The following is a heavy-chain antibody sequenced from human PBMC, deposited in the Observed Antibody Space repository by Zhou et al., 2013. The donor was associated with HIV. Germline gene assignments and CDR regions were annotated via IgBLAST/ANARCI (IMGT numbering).Heavy chain of an antibody. Sequence: QVRLVQSGAEVKKPGSSVKVSCKASGGTFSSHAISWVRQAPGQGLEWMGGTIPIFGTANYAQKFQGRVTITTDESTRTAYMELSSLRSEDTAVYYCARGGGVRGATGDDAFDIWGQGDNGHRLF. CDR3: ARGGGVRGATGDDAFDI. J-gene: IGHJ3*02. V-gene: IGHV1-69*01. CDR1: GGTFSSHA. D-gene: IGHD3-10*01. CDR2: TIPIFGTA.